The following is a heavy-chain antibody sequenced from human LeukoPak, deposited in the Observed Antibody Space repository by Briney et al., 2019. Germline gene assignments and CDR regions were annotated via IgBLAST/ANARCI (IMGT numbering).Heavy chain of an antibody. V-gene: IGHV3-30*02. Sequence: GGSLRLSCAASGFTISHYGMHWVRQAPGKGLEWVAFIRNDGSDKYYADSVKGRFTIFRDNAKNSLYLQMNSLRAEDTAVYYCARDVYCSSTSCYTGGMDYWGQGTLVTVSS. J-gene: IGHJ4*02. CDR1: GFTISHYG. D-gene: IGHD2-2*02. CDR3: ARDVYCSSTSCYTGGMDY. CDR2: IRNDGSDK.